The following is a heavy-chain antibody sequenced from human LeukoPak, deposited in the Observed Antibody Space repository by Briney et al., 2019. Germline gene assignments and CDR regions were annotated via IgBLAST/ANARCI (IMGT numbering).Heavy chain of an antibody. D-gene: IGHD2-15*01. J-gene: IGHJ4*02. CDR3: SLLSPRYCSGGSCYSEGDY. Sequence: GRSLRLSCAASGFTFSSYGMHWVRQAPGKGLEWVAVIWYDGSNKYYADSVKGRFTISRDNSKNTLYLQMNSLRAEDTTVYYCSLLSPRYCSGGSCYSEGDYLGQGTLVTVSS. CDR1: GFTFSSYG. CDR2: IWYDGSNK. V-gene: IGHV3-33*01.